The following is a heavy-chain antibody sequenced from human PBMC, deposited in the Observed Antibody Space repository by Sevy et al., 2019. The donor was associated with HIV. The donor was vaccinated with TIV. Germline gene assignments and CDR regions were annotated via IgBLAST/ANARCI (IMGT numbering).Heavy chain of an antibody. CDR2: IYTSGST. V-gene: IGHV4-4*07. CDR3: ARAYSSGWNDGENYFDY. D-gene: IGHD6-19*01. J-gene: IGHJ4*02. CDR1: GGSISSYY. Sequence: SETLSLTCTVSGGSISSYYWSWIRQPAGKGLEWIGRIYTSGSTNYNPSLKSRVTISVDTSKNQFSLKLSSVTAADTAVYYCARAYSSGWNDGENYFDYWGQGTLVTVSS.